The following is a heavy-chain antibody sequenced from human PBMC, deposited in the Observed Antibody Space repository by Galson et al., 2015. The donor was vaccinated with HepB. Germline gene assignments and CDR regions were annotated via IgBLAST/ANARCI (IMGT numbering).Heavy chain of an antibody. CDR3: ASEIPDFWNWLDP. CDR2: ISRSGSVT. D-gene: IGHD3-3*01. Sequence: SLRLSCASSGFIFGDNDMNWVRQAPGKGLEWVAYISRSGSVTSYADSVKGRFTISRDNAKKSLFLQMNGLRAEDTAMYFCASEIPDFWNWLDPWGQGTLVTVSS. J-gene: IGHJ5*02. CDR1: GFIFGDND. V-gene: IGHV3-48*03.